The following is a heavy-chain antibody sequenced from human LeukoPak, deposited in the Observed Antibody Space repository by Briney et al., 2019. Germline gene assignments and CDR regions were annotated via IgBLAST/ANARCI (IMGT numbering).Heavy chain of an antibody. Sequence: SETLSLTCTVSGGSISSYYWSWIRQPAGKGLEWIGRINTSGSTNYNPSLKSRVTMSVDTSKNQFSLKLSSVTAADTAVYYCARDGHDYVWGSYRPRYFDYWGQGTLVTVSS. CDR3: ARDGHDYVWGSYRPRYFDY. V-gene: IGHV4-4*07. CDR1: GGSISSYY. D-gene: IGHD3-16*02. CDR2: INTSGST. J-gene: IGHJ4*02.